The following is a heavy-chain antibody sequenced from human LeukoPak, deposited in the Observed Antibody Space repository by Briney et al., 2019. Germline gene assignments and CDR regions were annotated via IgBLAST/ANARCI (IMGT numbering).Heavy chain of an antibody. Sequence: GGSLRLSCAASGFTFSSYWMHWVRQAPGKGLVWVSRINSDGSSTSYADSVKGRFTISRDNAKNTLYLQMNSLRAEDTAVYYCARDPALYTWIQQPPALDIWGQGTMVTVSS. V-gene: IGHV3-74*01. CDR2: INSDGSST. D-gene: IGHD5-18*01. CDR3: ARDPALYTWIQQPPALDI. J-gene: IGHJ3*02. CDR1: GFTFSSYW.